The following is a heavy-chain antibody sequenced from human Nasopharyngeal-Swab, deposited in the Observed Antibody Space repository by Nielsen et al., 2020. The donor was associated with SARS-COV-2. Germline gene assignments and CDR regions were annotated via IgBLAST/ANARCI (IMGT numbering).Heavy chain of an antibody. V-gene: IGHV4-34*01. J-gene: IGHJ6*03. CDR3: ARGLSGIVPAPILGLGPYYYYYYMDV. D-gene: IGHD2-2*01. CDR2: INHRGST. Sequence: RQAPGKGPEWIAEINHRGSTNYNPSLKSRVTLSVDTSMNQASLEVSSVTAADTAVYYCARGLSGIVPAPILGLGPYYYYYYMDVWGKGTTVTVSS.